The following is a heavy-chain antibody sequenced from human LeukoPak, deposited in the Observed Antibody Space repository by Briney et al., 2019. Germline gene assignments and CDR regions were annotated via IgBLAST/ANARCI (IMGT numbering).Heavy chain of an antibody. CDR1: GGTFSSYA. CDR2: IIPIFGTA. V-gene: IGHV1-69*05. CDR3: ANSPFGSSSPFVI. Sequence: SVKVSCKASGGTFSSYAISWVRQAPGQGLEWMGGIIPIFGTANYAQKFQGRVTITTDESTSTAYMELSSLRSEDTAVYYCANSPFGSSSPFVIWGQGTMVTVSS. D-gene: IGHD3-10*01. J-gene: IGHJ3*02.